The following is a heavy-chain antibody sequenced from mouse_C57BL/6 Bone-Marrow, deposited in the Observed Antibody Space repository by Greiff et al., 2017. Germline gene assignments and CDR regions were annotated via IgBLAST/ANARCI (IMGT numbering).Heavy chain of an antibody. CDR1: GYTFTSYW. J-gene: IGHJ3*01. V-gene: IGHV1-61*01. D-gene: IGHD1-1*01. Sequence: QVQLQQPGAELVRPGSSVKLSCKASGYTFTSYWMDWVKQRPGQGLEWIGNIYPSDSETHYNQKFKDKATLTVDKSSSTAYMQLSSLTSEDSAVYYCARVRAYYGSTSGCAYWGQGTLVTVSA. CDR2: IYPSDSET. CDR3: ARVRAYYGSTSGCAY.